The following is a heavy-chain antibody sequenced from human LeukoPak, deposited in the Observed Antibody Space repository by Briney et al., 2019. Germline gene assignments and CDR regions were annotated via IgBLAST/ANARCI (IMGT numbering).Heavy chain of an antibody. Sequence: GRSLRLSCAASGFTFSSYGMHWVRQAPGKGLEWVAVISHDGSNIHYGDSVKGQFTISRDNSQNMLYLQMNSLRAEDTAMYYCAKDPYCVVVATGNYLDPWGQGTLVTVSS. D-gene: IGHD2-15*01. CDR2: ISHDGSNI. CDR1: GFTFSSYG. V-gene: IGHV3-30*18. J-gene: IGHJ5*02. CDR3: AKDPYCVVVATGNYLDP.